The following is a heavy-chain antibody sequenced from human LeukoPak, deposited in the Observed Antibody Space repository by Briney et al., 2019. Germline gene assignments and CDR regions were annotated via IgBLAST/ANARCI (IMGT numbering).Heavy chain of an antibody. CDR3: AKGSYYDSSGSFYFDY. J-gene: IGHJ4*02. Sequence: GGSLRLSCAASGFTFSSYAMTWVRQAPGKGLEWVSGISGSGDNTYYADSVKGRFTISRDNSKNTLYVQVNSLGTEDTAAYYCAKGSYYDSSGSFYFDYWGQGTLVTVSS. D-gene: IGHD3-22*01. CDR2: ISGSGDNT. V-gene: IGHV3-23*01. CDR1: GFTFSSYA.